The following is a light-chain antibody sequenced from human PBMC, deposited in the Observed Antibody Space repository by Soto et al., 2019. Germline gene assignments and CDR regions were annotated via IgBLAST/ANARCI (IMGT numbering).Light chain of an antibody. CDR3: QQRSDWPIT. Sequence: ETVLTRSPATXXLSPGESAXLPXRASRSVSNYLAWYQQKPGQAPRLLIYDASSRTTDIPARFSGSGSGTDFTLTISSLEPEDFAVYSCQQRSDWPITFGQGTRLEIK. J-gene: IGKJ5*01. V-gene: IGKV3-11*01. CDR2: DAS. CDR1: RSVSNY.